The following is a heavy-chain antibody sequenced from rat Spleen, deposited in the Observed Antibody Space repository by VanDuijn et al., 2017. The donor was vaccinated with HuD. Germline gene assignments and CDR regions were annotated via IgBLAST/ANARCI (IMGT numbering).Heavy chain of an antibody. CDR3: ARSEGVQYYLPFAD. CDR1: GHSITSSYR. D-gene: IGHD1-1*01. CDR2: INSAGNT. Sequence: EVQLQESGPGLVKPSQSLSLTCSVTGHSITSSYRWNWIRKFPGNRLEWMGYINSAGNTLYNPSLKSRISITRDTSKNQFFLQVNSVTTEDTATYYCARSEGVQYYLPFADWGQGTLVTISS. V-gene: IGHV3-3*01. J-gene: IGHJ3*01.